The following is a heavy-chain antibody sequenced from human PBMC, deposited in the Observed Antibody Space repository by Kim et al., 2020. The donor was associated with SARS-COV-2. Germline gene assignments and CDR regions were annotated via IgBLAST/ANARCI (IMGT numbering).Heavy chain of an antibody. Sequence: GGSLRLSCAASGFTFSSYAMSWVRQAPGKGLEWVSAINGGGGGTYYADSVKGRFTISRDNSKNTLYLQMYSLRAEDTAVYYCAKRNSDSGTYYSFDYWGQGTLVTVSS. CDR3: AKRNSDSGTYYSFDY. D-gene: IGHD3-10*01. CDR1: GFTFSSYA. V-gene: IGHV3-23*01. J-gene: IGHJ4*02. CDR2: INGGGGGT.